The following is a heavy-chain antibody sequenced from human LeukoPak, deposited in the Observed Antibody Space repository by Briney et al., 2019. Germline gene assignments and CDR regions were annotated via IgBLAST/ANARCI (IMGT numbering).Heavy chain of an antibody. Sequence: AGGSLRLSCAASGFTFSSYAMHWVRQAPGKGLEWVSVIYSGGSTYYADSVKGRFTISRDNSKNTLYLQMNSLRAEDTAVYYCARGGYSYSLDYWGQGTLVTVSS. CDR1: GFTFSSYA. J-gene: IGHJ4*02. CDR3: ARGGYSYSLDY. V-gene: IGHV3-66*01. D-gene: IGHD5-18*01. CDR2: IYSGGST.